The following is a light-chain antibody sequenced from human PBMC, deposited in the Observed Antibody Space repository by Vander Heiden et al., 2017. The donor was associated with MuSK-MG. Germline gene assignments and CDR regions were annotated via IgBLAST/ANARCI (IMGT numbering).Light chain of an antibody. CDR3: QQDDNSPWT. CDR2: DAS. J-gene: IGKJ1*01. V-gene: IGKV3-20*01. Sequence: DIVLTQSPGTLSLSPGERATLSCRASENVNTNRVAWYQQRPGQTPRLLIFDASGRATGIPDRFSGSGSGTDFTLTVTRLEPEDFAVYFCQQDDNSPWTFGQGTTVEIK. CDR1: ENVNTNR.